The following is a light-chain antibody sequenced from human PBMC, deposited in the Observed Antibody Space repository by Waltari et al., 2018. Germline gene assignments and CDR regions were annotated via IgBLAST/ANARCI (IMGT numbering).Light chain of an antibody. CDR2: DVS. CDR1: QTLDSY. V-gene: IGKV3-11*01. CDR3: QQRSNWPPALT. Sequence: EIVLTQSPATLSLSPGERATLSCRTSQTLDSYIAWYQQKPGQAPRRLIYDVSSRAPGIPARFSGSGSGTDFSLTISSLEPEDSAVYYCQQRSNWPPALTFGGGTKVQIK. J-gene: IGKJ4*01.